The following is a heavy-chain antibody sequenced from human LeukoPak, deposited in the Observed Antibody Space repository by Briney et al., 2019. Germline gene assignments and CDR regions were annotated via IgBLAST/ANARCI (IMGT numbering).Heavy chain of an antibody. D-gene: IGHD6-13*01. V-gene: IGHV4-30-4*01. J-gene: IGHJ4*02. Sequence: SETLSLTCTVSGGSISSGDYYWSWIRQPPGKGLEWIGYIYYSGSTYYNPSLKSRVTISVDTSKNQFSLKLSSVTAADTAVYYCARDLGIAATTGYWGQGTLVTVSS. CDR2: IYYSGST. CDR1: GGSISSGDYY. CDR3: ARDLGIAATTGY.